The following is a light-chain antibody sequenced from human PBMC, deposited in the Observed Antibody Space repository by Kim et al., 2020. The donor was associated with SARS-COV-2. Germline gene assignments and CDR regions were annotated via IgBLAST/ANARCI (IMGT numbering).Light chain of an antibody. CDR2: KDT. J-gene: IGLJ2*01. V-gene: IGLV3-25*03. CDR1: ALQNQY. Sequence: SPGQTARITCSADALQNQYAYWYQQKPGQAPVLVIYKDTERPSGIPERFSGSSSGTTVTLTISGVQAEDEADYYCQSADSSGTYVLFGGGTQLTVL. CDR3: QSADSSGTYVL.